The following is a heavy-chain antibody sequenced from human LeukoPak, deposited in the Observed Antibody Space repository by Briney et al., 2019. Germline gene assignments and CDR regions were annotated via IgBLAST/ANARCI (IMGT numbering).Heavy chain of an antibody. CDR2: ISMSGTTT. CDR1: GFTFSSYE. V-gene: IGHV3-48*03. CDR3: ARDEENFWSGSDFDY. J-gene: IGHJ4*02. D-gene: IGHD3-3*01. Sequence: GGSLRLSCAASGFTFSSYEMNWVRQAPGKGLEWISYISMSGTTTYYADSVKGRFTISRDNTKNSLHLQMNSLRAEDTAVYYCARDEENFWSGSDFDYWGQGTLVTVSS.